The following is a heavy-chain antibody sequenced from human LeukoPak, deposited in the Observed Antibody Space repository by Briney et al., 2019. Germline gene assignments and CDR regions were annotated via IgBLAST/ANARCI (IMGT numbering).Heavy chain of an antibody. CDR2: ISSSSSTI. CDR3: AREEYDFWSGSRDYYMDV. D-gene: IGHD3-3*01. CDR1: GFTFSSYS. J-gene: IGHJ6*03. Sequence: PGGSLRLSCAASGFTFSSYSMNWVRQAPGKGLEWVSYISSSSSTIYYADSVKGRFTISRDNAKNSLYLQMNSLRAEDTAVYYCAREEYDFWSGSRDYYMDVWGKGTTVTVSS. V-gene: IGHV3-48*01.